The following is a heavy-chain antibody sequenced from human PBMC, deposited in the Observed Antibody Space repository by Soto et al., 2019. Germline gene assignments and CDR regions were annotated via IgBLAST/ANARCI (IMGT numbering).Heavy chain of an antibody. CDR1: GFTFSSYG. Sequence: QVQLVESGGGVVQPGRSLRLSCAASGFTFSSYGMHWVRQAPGKGLEWVAVISYDGSNKYYADSVKGRFTISRDNSKNTLYLQMNSLRAEDTAVYYCAKRKYSSRRGHLDYWGQGTLVTVSS. V-gene: IGHV3-30*18. CDR3: AKRKYSSRRGHLDY. CDR2: ISYDGSNK. J-gene: IGHJ4*02. D-gene: IGHD6-13*01.